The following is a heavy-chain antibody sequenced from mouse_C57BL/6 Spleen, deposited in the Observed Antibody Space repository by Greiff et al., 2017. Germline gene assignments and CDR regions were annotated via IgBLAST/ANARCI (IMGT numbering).Heavy chain of an antibody. CDR3: TTSVYDGYPDY. J-gene: IGHJ3*01. Sequence: LVESGAELVRPGASVKLSCTASGFNINDYYMHWVKQRPEQGLEWIGRIDPEAGAPDYAPQFQGKATMTADTSSNTAYLQLSSLTSEDTAVDYCTTSVYDGYPDYWGQGTLVTVSA. D-gene: IGHD2-3*01. CDR1: GFNINDYY. CDR2: IDPEAGAP. V-gene: IGHV14-1*01.